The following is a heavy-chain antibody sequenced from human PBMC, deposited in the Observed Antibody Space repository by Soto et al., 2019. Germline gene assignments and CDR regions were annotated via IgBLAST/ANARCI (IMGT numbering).Heavy chain of an antibody. CDR1: GFTFDTYA. V-gene: IGHV3-33*06. D-gene: IGHD1-7*01. Sequence: GGSLRLSCAASGFTFDTYAMHWVRQAPGKGLEWVAVIYYDGSNRYYGDAVKGRFTISRDNSKSTPYLQMSSLRAEDTAVYYCAKEGEATGTTADRFDYWGQGTLVTVSS. CDR3: AKEGEATGTTADRFDY. CDR2: IYYDGSNR. J-gene: IGHJ4*02.